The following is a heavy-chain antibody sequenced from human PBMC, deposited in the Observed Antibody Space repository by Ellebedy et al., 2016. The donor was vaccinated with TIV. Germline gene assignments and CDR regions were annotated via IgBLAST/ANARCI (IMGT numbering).Heavy chain of an antibody. CDR2: IKQDGSEK. D-gene: IGHD6-13*01. Sequence: PGGSLRLSCAASGFTFSDYWMSWVRQAPGKGLEWVANIKQDGSEKWYVDSVKGRFTISRDNAKNSLYLQMSSLRAEDTAVYYCARDLSIAAAGIRYFDYWGQGTLVTVSS. V-gene: IGHV3-7*01. J-gene: IGHJ4*02. CDR1: GFTFSDYW. CDR3: ARDLSIAAAGIRYFDY.